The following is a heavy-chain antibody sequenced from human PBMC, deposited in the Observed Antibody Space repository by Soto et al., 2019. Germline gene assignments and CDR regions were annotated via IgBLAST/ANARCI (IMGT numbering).Heavy chain of an antibody. D-gene: IGHD2-15*01. CDR3: ARGDKCSGGRCYPANNTFEI. CDR2: ITNTGTNM. J-gene: IGHJ3*02. CDR1: GLTFNFYS. V-gene: IGHV3-48*01. Sequence: EVQLVESGGALVQAGGSLRLSCAASGLTFNFYSMNWVRQAPGKGLEWVSYITNTGTNMYYADSVKGRFTVSRDNGKNSLYLQMNSLRAEDTAVYYWARGDKCSGGRCYPANNTFEIWGQGTKVTVSS.